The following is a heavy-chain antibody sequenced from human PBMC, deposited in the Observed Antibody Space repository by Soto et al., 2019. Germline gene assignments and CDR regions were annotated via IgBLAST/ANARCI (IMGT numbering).Heavy chain of an antibody. J-gene: IGHJ6*02. CDR1: GFTFSSYG. Sequence: GGSLRLSCAASGFTFSSYGMHWVRQAPGKGLELVAVISYDGSNKYYADSVKGRFTISRDNSKNTLYLQMNSLRAEDTAVFYCAKDLEPAAEYYYYGMDVWGQGTTVTVSS. D-gene: IGHD2-2*01. CDR2: ISYDGSNK. CDR3: AKDLEPAAEYYYYGMDV. V-gene: IGHV3-30*18.